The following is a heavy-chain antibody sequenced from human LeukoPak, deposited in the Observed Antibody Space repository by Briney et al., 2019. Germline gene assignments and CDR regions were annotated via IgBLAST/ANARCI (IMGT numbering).Heavy chain of an antibody. V-gene: IGHV1-69*05. CDR1: GGTFSSYY. CDR2: IIHIFGTA. CDR3: AMCDRGYSSGSRSYVYFDL. D-gene: IGHD3-22*01. J-gene: IGHJ2*01. Sequence: GSSVKVSCTVSGGTFSSYYISGGRQAPGQGLEWMGGIIHIFGTANYAQKFQGRVTITTDESTSTAYMELSSLRSADTAVYYTAMCDRGYSSGSRSYVYFDLWGRGTLVTVSS.